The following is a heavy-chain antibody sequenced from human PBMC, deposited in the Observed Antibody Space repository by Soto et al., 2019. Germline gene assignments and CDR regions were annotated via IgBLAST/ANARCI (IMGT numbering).Heavy chain of an antibody. D-gene: IGHD6-13*01. Sequence: PSETLSLTCTVSGGSISSYFYIWVRQPPGKGLEWIGSVYYTGTTDYNPSPKSRVTISMDTSKKQFSLNLKSVTAADTAVYYCARNLAAATSEVVFDYWGQGTLVTVSS. J-gene: IGHJ4*02. CDR3: ARNLAAATSEVVFDY. V-gene: IGHV4-59*12. CDR1: GGSISSYF. CDR2: VYYTGTT.